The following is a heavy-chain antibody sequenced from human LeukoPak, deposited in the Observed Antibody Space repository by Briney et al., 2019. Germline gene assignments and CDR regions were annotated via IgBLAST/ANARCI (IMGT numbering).Heavy chain of an antibody. CDR3: ARDKGGSDYYDSSGPFDY. Sequence: GGSLTLSCAASGFTFSSYAMHWVRQAPGRGMGWVAVISYEGSNKYYADSVKGRFTISRDNSKNTLYLQMNSLRAEDTAVYYCARDKGGSDYYDSSGPFDYWGQGTLVTVSS. J-gene: IGHJ4*02. CDR2: ISYEGSNK. V-gene: IGHV3-30-3*01. CDR1: GFTFSSYA. D-gene: IGHD3-22*01.